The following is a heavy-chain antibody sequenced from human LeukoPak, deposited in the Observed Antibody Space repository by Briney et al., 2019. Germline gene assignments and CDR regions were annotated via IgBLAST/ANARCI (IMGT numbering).Heavy chain of an antibody. CDR1: GFTFSSYS. CDR2: ISSSSSYI. V-gene: IGHV3-21*04. CDR3: AKEYQLLYAVDY. D-gene: IGHD2-2*02. J-gene: IGHJ4*02. Sequence: GGSLRLSCAASGFTFSSYSMNRVRQAPGKGLEWVSFISSSSSYIYYADSVKGRFTISRDNAKNSLYLQMNSLRAEDTAVYYCAKEYQLLYAVDYWGQGTLVTVSS.